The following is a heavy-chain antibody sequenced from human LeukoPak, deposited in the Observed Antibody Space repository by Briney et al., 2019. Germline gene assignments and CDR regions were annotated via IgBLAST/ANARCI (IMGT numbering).Heavy chain of an antibody. D-gene: IGHD4-23*01. CDR2: ISGTGDTT. V-gene: IGHV3-23*01. J-gene: IGHJ4*02. CDR1: GFTLSSYA. CDR3: ATPDRGYGGIFDY. Sequence: GGSLRLSCAASGFTLSSYAMSWVRQAPGKGLEWVSVISGTGDTTYYADSVKGRFTISRDNSKNTLYLQMNSLRAEDMAVYYCATPDRGYGGIFDYWGQGTLVTVSS.